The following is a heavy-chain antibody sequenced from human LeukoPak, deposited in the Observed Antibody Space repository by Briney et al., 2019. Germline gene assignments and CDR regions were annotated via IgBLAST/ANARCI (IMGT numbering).Heavy chain of an antibody. V-gene: IGHV3-21*04. CDR3: AKGGTYGDSPLYFDY. J-gene: IGHJ4*02. CDR1: GFTFSSYS. CDR2: ISSSSSYI. D-gene: IGHD4-17*01. Sequence: GGSLRLSCAASGFTFSSYSMNWVRQAPGKGLEWVSSISSSSSYIYYADSVKGRFTISRDNAKNTLYLQMNSLRAEDTAVYYCAKGGTYGDSPLYFDYWGQGTLVTVSS.